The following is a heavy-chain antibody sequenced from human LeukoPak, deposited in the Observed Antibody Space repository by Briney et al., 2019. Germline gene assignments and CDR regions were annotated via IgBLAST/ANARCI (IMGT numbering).Heavy chain of an antibody. CDR1: GDSISSYY. CDR3: ARIRGSYFLRTGYFQH. Sequence: SETLSLTCTVSGDSISSYYWSWIRQPPGKGLEWIGYIYYSGSTNYNPSLKSQVTISVDTSKNQFSLKLSSVTAADTAVYYCARIRGSYFLRTGYFQHWGQGTLVTVSS. CDR2: IYYSGST. J-gene: IGHJ1*01. V-gene: IGHV4-59*08. D-gene: IGHD1-26*01.